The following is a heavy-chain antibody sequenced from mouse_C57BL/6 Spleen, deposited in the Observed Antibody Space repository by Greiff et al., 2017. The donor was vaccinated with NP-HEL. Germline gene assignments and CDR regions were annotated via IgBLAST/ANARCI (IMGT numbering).Heavy chain of an antibody. J-gene: IGHJ2*01. Sequence: EVQLVESEGGLVQPGSSMKLSCTASGFTFSDCYMAWVRQVPERGLEWVANINYDGSSTYYLDSLKSRFIIPRATAKNILYLQMSIMKSEDTATYCSARARIYYGYLDYWGQGTTLTVSS. CDR1: GFTFSDCY. CDR3: ARARIYYGYLDY. D-gene: IGHD2-1*01. CDR2: INYDGSST. V-gene: IGHV5-16*01.